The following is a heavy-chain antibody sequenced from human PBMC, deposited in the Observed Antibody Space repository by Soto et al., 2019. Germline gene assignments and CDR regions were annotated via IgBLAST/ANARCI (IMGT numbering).Heavy chain of an antibody. CDR2: IGPESGAT. D-gene: IGHD1-26*01. Sequence: GPSVKVSCKASGYTFTGHYIHWVRQAPEQGPEWMGEIGPESGATRYAQKFQGRVTMTLDMSITTVYMELNNLSPDDTAVYYCGRGRSGQIVVFYWGQGTPVTVSS. J-gene: IGHJ4*02. CDR3: GRGRSGQIVVFY. CDR1: GYTFTGHY. V-gene: IGHV1-2*02.